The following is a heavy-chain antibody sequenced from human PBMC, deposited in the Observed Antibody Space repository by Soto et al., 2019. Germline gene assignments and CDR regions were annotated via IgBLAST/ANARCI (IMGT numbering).Heavy chain of an antibody. D-gene: IGHD6-25*01. CDR3: ARDRGNLDV. J-gene: IGHJ6*02. CDR2: IGGSGGNT. CDR1: GFTFSVYA. V-gene: IGHV3-23*01. Sequence: GVSLRLSCVASGFTFSVYAMSWVRQAPGKGLEWVSAIGGSGGNTFYADSVKGRFTMSRDNSKNTLYLQMNSLRAEDTAVYYCARDRGNLDVWGQGTTVTVSS.